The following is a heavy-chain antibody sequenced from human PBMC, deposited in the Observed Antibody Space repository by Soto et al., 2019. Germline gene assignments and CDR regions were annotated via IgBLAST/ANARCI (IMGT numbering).Heavy chain of an antibody. D-gene: IGHD2-21*01. J-gene: IGHJ4*02. V-gene: IGHV1-46*01. Sequence: ASVKVSCKASGYTFTYYHVHWVRQAPGQGLEWMGIINPNGGDTTYAQKFQGRVTMTRXMXXXXAXLXLXXXXFEXTAVYYCAREHDSRTAYSFDYWGQGTLVTVSS. CDR2: INPNGGDT. CDR1: GYTFTYYH. CDR3: AREHDSRTAYSFDY.